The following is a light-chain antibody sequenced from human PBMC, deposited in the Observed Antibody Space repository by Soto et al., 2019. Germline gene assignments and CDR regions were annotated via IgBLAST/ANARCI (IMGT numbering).Light chain of an antibody. CDR3: QQYNNWPRT. CDR2: GAS. Sequence: SPVTLYLYPGERATLSCRASQSVSISYLAWYQQKPGQAPRLLIYGASTRATGIPARFSGSGSGTEFTLTISSLQSEDFAVYYCQQYNNWPRTFGQVTKA. CDR1: QSVSISY. V-gene: IGKV3-15*01. J-gene: IGKJ1*01.